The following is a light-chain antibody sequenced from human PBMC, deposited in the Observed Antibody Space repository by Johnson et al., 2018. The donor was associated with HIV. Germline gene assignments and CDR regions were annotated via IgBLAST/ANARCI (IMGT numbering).Light chain of an antibody. CDR2: DNN. CDR3: GTWDSSLSAYV. V-gene: IGLV1-51*01. Sequence: QSLLTQPPSVSAAPGQKVTISCSGSSSNIGNNYVSWYQQLPGTAPKLLIYDNNKRPSGIPDRFSGSKSGTSATLGITGLQTGDEADYYCGTWDSSLSAYVFVTGTNVTVL. CDR1: SSNIGNNY. J-gene: IGLJ1*01.